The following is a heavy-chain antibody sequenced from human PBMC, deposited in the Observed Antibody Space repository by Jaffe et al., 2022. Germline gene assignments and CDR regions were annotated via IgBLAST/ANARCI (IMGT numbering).Heavy chain of an antibody. CDR1: GFTFNSYT. D-gene: IGHD4-17*01. CDR2: IGGSGSPV. V-gene: IGHV3-21*01. CDR3: ARGYYGAYDY. J-gene: IGHJ4*02. Sequence: EVQLVESGGGLVEPGGSLRLSCAASGFTFNSYTMNWVRQAPGKGLEWVSSIGGSGSPVHYADSVKGRFTISRDNAENSLYLQMNTLRAEDTAVYYCARGYYGAYDYWGQGTLVTVSS.